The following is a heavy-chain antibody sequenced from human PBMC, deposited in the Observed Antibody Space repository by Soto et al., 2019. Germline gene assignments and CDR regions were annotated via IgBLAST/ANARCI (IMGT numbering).Heavy chain of an antibody. D-gene: IGHD3-22*01. J-gene: IGHJ4*02. V-gene: IGHV3-30-3*01. CDR1: GFTFSSYA. CDR2: ISYDGSNK. Sequence: GGSVRLSXAASGFTFSSYAMHWVRQAPGKGLEWVAVISYDGSNKYYADSVKGRFTISRDNSKKTLYLQMNSLRAEDTAVYYCAREVVVITSLSFDYWGQGTLVTVSS. CDR3: AREVVVITSLSFDY.